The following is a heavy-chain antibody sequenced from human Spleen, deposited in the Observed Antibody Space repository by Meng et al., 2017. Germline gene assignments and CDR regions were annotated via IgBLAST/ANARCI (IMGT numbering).Heavy chain of an antibody. CDR2: VSTDNGDT. V-gene: IGHV1-18*01. CDR3: TILSHCTGGTCYPYDY. CDR1: GYTFTTYS. Sequence: QVQLVQSGDEVKKSGASVKVSCKASGYTFTTYSITWVRQAPGQGLEWVGWVSTDNGDTRYAQKFQGRVTMTTDTSTSTAYMELRSLRSDDTAVYYCTILSHCTGGTCYPYDYWGQGTLVTVSS. J-gene: IGHJ4*02. D-gene: IGHD2-15*01.